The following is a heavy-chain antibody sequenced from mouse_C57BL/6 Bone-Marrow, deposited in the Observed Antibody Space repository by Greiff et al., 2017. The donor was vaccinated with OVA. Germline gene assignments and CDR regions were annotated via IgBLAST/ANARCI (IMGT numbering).Heavy chain of an antibody. CDR1: GYTFTAYT. D-gene: IGHD3-2*02. Sequence: VQLQQSGAELVKPGASVKLSCKASGYTFTAYTIHWVKQRSGQGLEWIGWFYPGSGSIKYNEKFKDKATLTADKSSSTVYMELSRLTSEDSAVYFCARHEATAQATYPWFAYWGQGTLVTVSA. CDR3: ARHEATAQATYPWFAY. CDR2: FYPGSGSI. V-gene: IGHV1-62-2*01. J-gene: IGHJ3*01.